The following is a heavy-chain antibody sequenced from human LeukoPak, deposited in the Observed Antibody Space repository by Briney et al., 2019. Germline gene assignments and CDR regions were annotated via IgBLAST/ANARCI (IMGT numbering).Heavy chain of an antibody. CDR2: ISGSGGST. Sequence: PGGSLRLSCAASGFTFSSYAMSWVRQAPGKGLEWVSAISGSGGSTYYADSVKGRFAISRDNAKNSLYLQMNSLRAEDTAVYYCAKGEYSGYDTLFHYWGQGTLVTVSS. D-gene: IGHD5-12*01. J-gene: IGHJ4*02. CDR1: GFTFSSYA. V-gene: IGHV3-23*01. CDR3: AKGEYSGYDTLFHY.